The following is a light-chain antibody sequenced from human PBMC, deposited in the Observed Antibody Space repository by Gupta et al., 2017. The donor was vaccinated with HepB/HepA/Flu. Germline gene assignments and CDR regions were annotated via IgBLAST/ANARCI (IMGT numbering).Light chain of an antibody. CDR2: KAS. CDR1: QSISMW. V-gene: IGKV1-5*03. CDR3: HQYKSYSVDT. J-gene: IGKJ5*01. Sequence: DIQMTQSPSTLSASVGDRVTITCRASQSISMWLAWYQQKPGKAPKLLIYKASTLESGVPSRFSGSGYGTEFTLTISSRQPDDFASYYCHQYKSYSVDTFGQGTLLEIK.